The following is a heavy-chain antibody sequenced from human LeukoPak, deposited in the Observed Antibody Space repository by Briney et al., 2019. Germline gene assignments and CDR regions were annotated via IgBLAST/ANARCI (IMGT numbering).Heavy chain of an antibody. V-gene: IGHV1-2*02. CDR2: INPNSGGT. CDR3: ARDGITIFGVVRRYNWFDP. J-gene: IGHJ5*02. D-gene: IGHD3-3*01. Sequence: GASVKVSCKASGYTFTGYYMHWVRQAPGQGLEWMGWINPNSGGTNYAQKFQGRVTITTDESTSTAYMEPSSLRSEDTAVYYCARDGITIFGVVRRYNWFDPWGQGTLVTVSS. CDR1: GYTFTGYY.